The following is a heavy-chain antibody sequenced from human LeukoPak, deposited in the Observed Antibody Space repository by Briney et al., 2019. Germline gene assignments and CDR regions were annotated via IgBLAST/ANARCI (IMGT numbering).Heavy chain of an antibody. CDR1: GFTVSRNY. Sequence: GGPLRLSCAASGFTVSRNYMHWVRQAPGKGLEWLSVIYAVGATYSAASVQDRFTISRDNYKNTVFPQLSSLRVEDTAVYFCAGDDGDYPAGSFHYWGQGTLVTVSS. CDR3: AGDDGDYPAGSFHY. J-gene: IGHJ4*02. V-gene: IGHV3-53*01. CDR2: IYAVGAT. D-gene: IGHD4-17*01.